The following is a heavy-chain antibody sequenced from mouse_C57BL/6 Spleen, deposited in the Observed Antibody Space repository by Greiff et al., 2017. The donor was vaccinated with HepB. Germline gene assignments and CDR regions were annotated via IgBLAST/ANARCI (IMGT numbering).Heavy chain of an antibody. D-gene: IGHD1-1*01. Sequence: QVQLQQPGAELVMPGASVKLSCKASGYTFTSYWMHWVKQRPGQGLEWIGEIDPSDSYTNYNQKFKGKSTLTVDKSSSTAYMQLSSLTSEDSAVYYCARWYYGSSYRYAMGYWGQGTSVTVSS. CDR1: GYTFTSYW. J-gene: IGHJ4*01. CDR3: ARWYYGSSYRYAMGY. CDR2: IDPSDSYT. V-gene: IGHV1-69*01.